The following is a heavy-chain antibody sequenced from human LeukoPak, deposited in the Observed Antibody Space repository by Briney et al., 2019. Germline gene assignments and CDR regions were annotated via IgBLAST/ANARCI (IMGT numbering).Heavy chain of an antibody. V-gene: IGHV1-69*05. J-gene: IGHJ4*02. CDR2: IIPIFGTA. CDR1: GGTFSSYA. D-gene: IGHD6-19*01. Sequence: SVKVSCKVSGGTFSSYAISWVRQAPGQGLEWMGGIIPIFGTANYAQKFQGRVTMTRDMSTSTVYMELSSLRSEDTAVYYCARTPRVDSSGWSDWGQGTLVTVSS. CDR3: ARTPRVDSSGWSD.